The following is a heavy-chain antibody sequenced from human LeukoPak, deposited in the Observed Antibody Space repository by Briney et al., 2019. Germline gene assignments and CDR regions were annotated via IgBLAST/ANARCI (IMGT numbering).Heavy chain of an antibody. Sequence: TSETLSLTCTVSGGSISSSSYYWGWIRQPPGKGLEWIGSIYYSGSTFYNPSLKSRVTISVDTSKNQFSLKLSSVTAADTAVYYCAREGLGVVTAIYYFDYWGQGTLVTVSS. CDR1: GGSISSSSYY. CDR2: IYYSGST. D-gene: IGHD2-21*02. CDR3: AREGLGVVTAIYYFDY. J-gene: IGHJ4*02. V-gene: IGHV4-39*07.